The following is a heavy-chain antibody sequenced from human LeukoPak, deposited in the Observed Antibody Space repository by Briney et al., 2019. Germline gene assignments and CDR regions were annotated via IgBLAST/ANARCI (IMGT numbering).Heavy chain of an antibody. J-gene: IGHJ5*02. CDR2: INHSGST. CDR3: ATGGMVRNWFDP. CDR1: GGSFSGYY. V-gene: IGHV4-34*01. Sequence: SETLSLTCAVYGGSFSGYYWSWIRQPPGKGLEWIGEINHSGSTNYNPSLKSRVTISVDTSKNQFSLKLSSVTAADTAVYYCATGGMVRNWFDPWAREPWSPSPQ. D-gene: IGHD3-10*01.